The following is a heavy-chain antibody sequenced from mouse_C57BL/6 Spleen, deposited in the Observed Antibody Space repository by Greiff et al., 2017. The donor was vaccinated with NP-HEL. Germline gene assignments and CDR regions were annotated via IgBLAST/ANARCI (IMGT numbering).Heavy chain of an antibody. CDR2: INYDGSST. V-gene: IGHV5-16*01. CDR1: GFTFSDYY. CDR3: ARAYYGRYYYAMDY. D-gene: IGHD1-1*01. Sequence: EVKVVESEGGLVQPGSSMKLSCTASGFTFSDYYMAWVRQVPEKGLEWVANINYDGSSTYYLDSLKSRFIISRDNAKNILYLQMSSLKSEDTATYYCARAYYGRYYYAMDYWGQGTSVTVSS. J-gene: IGHJ4*01.